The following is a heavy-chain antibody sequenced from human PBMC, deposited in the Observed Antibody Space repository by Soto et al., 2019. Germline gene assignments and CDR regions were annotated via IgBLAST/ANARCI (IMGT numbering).Heavy chain of an antibody. Sequence: ASVNVSCKDSGYTFTSYYINWVRQATGQGLAWMGWMNPNSGNTGYAQKFQGRVTMTRNTSISTAYMELSSLRSEETAVYYCARGPTSSDWRYYHYYGMDVWG. CDR1: GYTFTSYY. V-gene: IGHV1-8*01. CDR2: MNPNSGNT. CDR3: ARGPTSSDWRYYHYYGMDV. J-gene: IGHJ6*02. D-gene: IGHD6-19*01.